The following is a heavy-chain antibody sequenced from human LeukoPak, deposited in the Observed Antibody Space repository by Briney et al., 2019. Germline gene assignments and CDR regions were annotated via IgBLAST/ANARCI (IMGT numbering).Heavy chain of an antibody. CDR1: GFTFSSYA. CDR3: ARDHTPQYCSSTSCNPGAYGMDV. D-gene: IGHD2-2*01. Sequence: GGSLRLSCAASGFTFSSYAMHWVRQAPGKGLEWVAVISYDGSNKYYADSVKGRFTISRDNSKNTLYLQMNSLRAEDTAVYYCARDHTPQYCSSTSCNPGAYGMDVWGQGTTVTVSS. V-gene: IGHV3-30-3*01. CDR2: ISYDGSNK. J-gene: IGHJ6*02.